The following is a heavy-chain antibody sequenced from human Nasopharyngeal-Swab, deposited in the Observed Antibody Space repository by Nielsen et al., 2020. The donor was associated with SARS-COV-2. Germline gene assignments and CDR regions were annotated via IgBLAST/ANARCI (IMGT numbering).Heavy chain of an antibody. CDR2: ISAYNGNT. CDR1: GYTFTSYG. CDR3: AREIGIAVAGTLYYYGMDV. J-gene: IGHJ6*02. D-gene: IGHD6-19*01. V-gene: IGHV1-18*01. Sequence: ASVKVSCKASGYTFTSYGISWVRQAPGQGLEWMGWISAYNGNTNYAQKLQGRVTMTTDTSTGTAYMELRSLRSDDTAVYYCAREIGIAVAGTLYYYGMDVWGQGTTVTVSS.